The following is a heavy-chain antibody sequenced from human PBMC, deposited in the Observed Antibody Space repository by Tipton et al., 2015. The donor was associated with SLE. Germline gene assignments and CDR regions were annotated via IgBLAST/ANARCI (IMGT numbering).Heavy chain of an antibody. J-gene: IGHJ6*03. Sequence: TLSLTCTVSGYSISSGYYWGWIRQPPGKGLEWIGDIYYSGSTNYNPSLKSRVTISIDTSKNHFSLKVNSVTAADTAVYYCARGYYYYMDVWGKGTTVTVSS. CDR2: IYYSGST. CDR3: ARGYYYYMDV. CDR1: GYSISSGYY. V-gene: IGHV4-61*03.